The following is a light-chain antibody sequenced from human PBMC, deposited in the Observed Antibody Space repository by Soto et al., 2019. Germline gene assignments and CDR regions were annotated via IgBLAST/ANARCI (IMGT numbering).Light chain of an antibody. CDR3: QSYDSSLSGSV. V-gene: IGLV1-40*01. CDR2: GNN. J-gene: IGLJ2*01. Sequence: QSVLTQPPSVSGAPGQRVTISCTGSSFNFGAGFDVHWYQQVPGTAPKLLIYGNNNRPSGVPDRFSGSKSDMSASLAITGLQAEDEAVYYCQSYDSSLSGSVFGGGTKVTV. CDR1: SFNFGAGFD.